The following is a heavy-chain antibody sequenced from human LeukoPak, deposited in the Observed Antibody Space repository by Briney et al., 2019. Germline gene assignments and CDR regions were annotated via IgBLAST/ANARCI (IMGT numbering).Heavy chain of an antibody. Sequence: GGSLRLSCAASGFTFSSYGMHWVRQAPGKGLEWVAFIRYDGSNKYYADSVKGRFTISRDNSKSTLYLQMNSLRVEDTAVYYCAKDYGIVVVNDAFDIWGQGTMVTVSS. CDR2: IRYDGSNK. J-gene: IGHJ3*02. CDR1: GFTFSSYG. CDR3: AKDYGIVVVNDAFDI. V-gene: IGHV3-30*02. D-gene: IGHD3-22*01.